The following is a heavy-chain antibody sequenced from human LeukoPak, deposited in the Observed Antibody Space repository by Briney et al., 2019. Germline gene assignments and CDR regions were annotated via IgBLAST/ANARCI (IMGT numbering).Heavy chain of an antibody. D-gene: IGHD4-11*01. J-gene: IGHJ4*02. V-gene: IGHV3-7*01. Sequence: GGSLRLSCAASGFTFSSYWMSWVRQAPGKGLEWVANIKQDGSEKYYVGSVKGRFTISRDNAKNSLYLQMNSLRAEDTAVYYCARADDYSSNDYWGQGTLVTVSS. CDR3: ARADDYSSNDY. CDR2: IKQDGSEK. CDR1: GFTFSSYW.